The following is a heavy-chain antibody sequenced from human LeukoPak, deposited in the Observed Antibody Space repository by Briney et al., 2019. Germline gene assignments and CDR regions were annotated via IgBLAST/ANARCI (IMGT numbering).Heavy chain of an antibody. CDR1: GFTFSSYA. CDR2: ISGSGGST. D-gene: IGHD3-22*01. Sequence: GGSLRLSCAASGFTFSSYAMSWVRQAPGKGLEWVSAISGSGGSTYYADSVKGRFTIPRDNSKNTLYLQMNSLRAEDTAVYYCAKALLYDSSGYEHYFDYWGQGTLVTVSS. CDR3: AKALLYDSSGYEHYFDY. V-gene: IGHV3-23*01. J-gene: IGHJ4*02.